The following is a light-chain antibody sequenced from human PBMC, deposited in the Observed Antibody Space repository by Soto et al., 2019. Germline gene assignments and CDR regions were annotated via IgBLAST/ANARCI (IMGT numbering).Light chain of an antibody. J-gene: IGKJ5*01. Sequence: DIHITQAPSCRSASVLDIVTTAFLESQTINNYLHWYQQKPGKAPKLLIYAASSLQTGVPSRFSGSGSGTDFTLTISSLQPEDFATYYCQQSYNTPMITFGQGTRLEIK. CDR1: QTINNY. CDR2: AAS. V-gene: IGKV1-39*01. CDR3: QQSYNTPMIT.